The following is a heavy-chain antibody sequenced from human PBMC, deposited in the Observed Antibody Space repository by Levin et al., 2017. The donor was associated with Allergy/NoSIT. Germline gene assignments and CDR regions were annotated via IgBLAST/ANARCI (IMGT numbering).Heavy chain of an antibody. CDR2: IYYSGST. CDR3: ARRCSSGWYSFDY. Sequence: PSETLSLTCTVSGGSISSYYWSWIRQPPGKGLEWIGYIYYSGSTNYNPSLKSRVTISVDTSKNQFSLKLSSVTAADTAVYYCARRCSSGWYSFDYWGQGTLVTVSS. V-gene: IGHV4-59*08. D-gene: IGHD6-19*01. CDR1: GGSISSYY. J-gene: IGHJ4*02.